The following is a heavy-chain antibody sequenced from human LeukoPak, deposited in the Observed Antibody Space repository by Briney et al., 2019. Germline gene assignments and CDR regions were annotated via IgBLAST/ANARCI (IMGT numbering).Heavy chain of an antibody. CDR2: ISSSSSYI. V-gene: IGHV3-21*01. Sequence: GGSLRLSCAASGFTFSSYSMNWVRQAPGKGLEWVSSISSSSSYIYYADSVKGRFTISRDNAKNSLYLQMNSLRAEDTAVYYCARDFSYHYYMDVWGKGTTVTVSS. CDR1: GFTFSSYS. CDR3: ARDFSYHYYMDV. J-gene: IGHJ6*03. D-gene: IGHD2/OR15-2a*01.